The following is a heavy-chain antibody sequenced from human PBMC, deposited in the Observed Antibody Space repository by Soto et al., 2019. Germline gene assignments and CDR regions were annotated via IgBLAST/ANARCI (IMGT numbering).Heavy chain of an antibody. CDR2: IDYSESA. D-gene: IGHD4-17*01. J-gene: IGHJ2*01. CDR1: GGSISSSSYY. V-gene: IGHV4-39*01. CDR3: ARLRGLTTVITNCYFYL. Sequence: SETLSLTCTDSGGSISSSSYYWGWIRQPPGKGLEWIGSIDYSESAYYNPTLKRRVTISVDTSKNQFSLKLSSVTAADTAVYYCARLRGLTTVITNCYFYLWGRGTLVTVSS.